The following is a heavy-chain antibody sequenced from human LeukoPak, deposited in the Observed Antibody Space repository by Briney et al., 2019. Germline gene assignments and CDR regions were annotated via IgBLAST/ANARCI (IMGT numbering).Heavy chain of an antibody. D-gene: IGHD6-19*01. Sequence: GGSLRLSCAASGFTFSAYAMHWVRQAPDKGLEWVAVISYDGSSKYFTDSVKGRFSISRDNSKNTLYLQMKSLRADDTGTYYCARFYFPEEHDRAWYEAHWGQGVLVTVS. CDR2: ISYDGSSK. CDR1: GFTFSAYA. J-gene: IGHJ4*02. V-gene: IGHV3-30-3*01. CDR3: ARFYFPEEHDRAWYEAH.